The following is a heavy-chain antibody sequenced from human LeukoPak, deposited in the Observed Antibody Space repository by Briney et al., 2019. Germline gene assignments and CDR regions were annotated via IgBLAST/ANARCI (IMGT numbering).Heavy chain of an antibody. CDR3: QSRFLEWLLDY. J-gene: IGHJ4*02. CDR2: IYHSGST. Sequence: PSETLSLTRAVSGGSISSSNWWSWVRQPPGKGLEWIGEIYHSGSTNYNPSLKSRVTISVDTSKNQFSLKLSSVTAADTAIYYCQSRFLEWLLDYWGQGTLVTVSS. V-gene: IGHV4-4*02. D-gene: IGHD3-3*01. CDR1: GGSISSSNW.